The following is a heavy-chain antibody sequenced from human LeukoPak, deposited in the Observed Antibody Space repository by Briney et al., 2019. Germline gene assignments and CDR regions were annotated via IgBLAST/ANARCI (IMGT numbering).Heavy chain of an antibody. CDR3: ARAVRDDFWSGYYYFDY. CDR1: GGTFSSYA. Sequence: SVKVSCKASGGTFSSYAISWVRQAPGQGLEWMGRIIPIFGTANYAQKFQGRVTITTDESTSTAYMELSSLRSEDTAVYYCARAVRDDFWSGYYYFDYWGQGTPVTVSS. V-gene: IGHV1-69*05. J-gene: IGHJ4*02. CDR2: IIPIFGTA. D-gene: IGHD3-3*01.